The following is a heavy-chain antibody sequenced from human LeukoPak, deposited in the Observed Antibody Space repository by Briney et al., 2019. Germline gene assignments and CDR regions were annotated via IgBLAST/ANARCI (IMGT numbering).Heavy chain of an antibody. CDR3: ARAIAEEDKDNWNDGWFDP. D-gene: IGHD1-20*01. J-gene: IGHJ5*02. V-gene: IGHV1-69*05. CDR2: IIPIFGTA. Sequence: ASVKVSCKASGGTFSSYAISWVRQAPGQGLEWMGRIIPIFGTANYAQKFQGRVTITTDESTSTAYMELSSLRSEDTAVYYCARAIAEEDKDNWNDGWFDPWCQGTLVTVSS. CDR1: GGTFSSYA.